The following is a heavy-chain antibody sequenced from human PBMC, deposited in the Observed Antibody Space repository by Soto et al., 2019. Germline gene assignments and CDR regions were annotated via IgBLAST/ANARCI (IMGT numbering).Heavy chain of an antibody. CDR1: GGSFSGYY. J-gene: IGHJ3*02. D-gene: IGHD3-3*01. Sequence: QVQLQQWGAGLLKPSESLSLTCAVYGGSFSGYYWSWIRQPPGKGLEWIGEINHSGSTNYNTSLKSRCIISLDTAKNQFSLKLSSVTAADTAVYYCARVLRSGRSPSDAFDIWGQGTMVTVSS. CDR2: INHSGST. CDR3: ARVLRSGRSPSDAFDI. V-gene: IGHV4-34*01.